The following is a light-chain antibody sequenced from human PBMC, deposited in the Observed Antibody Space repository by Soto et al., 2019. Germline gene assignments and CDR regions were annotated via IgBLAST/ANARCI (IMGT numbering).Light chain of an antibody. CDR3: QQYGTSLYT. J-gene: IGKJ2*01. CDR2: AES. CDR1: QSVSSSY. V-gene: IGKV3-20*01. Sequence: DIVLTQSPGTLSLSPGERATLYCRASQSVSSSYLAWYQQKPGQAPRLLIYAESNRATGIPDRFSGSGSGTDFTLTISGLEPEDFAVYYCQQYGTSLYTFGQGTKLEI.